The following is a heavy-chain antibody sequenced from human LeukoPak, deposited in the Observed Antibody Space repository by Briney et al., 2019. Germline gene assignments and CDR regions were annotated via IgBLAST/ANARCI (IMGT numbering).Heavy chain of an antibody. Sequence: SETLSLTCTVSGGSISSYYWSWIRQPPGKGLEWIGYIYYSGSTNYNPSLKSRVTISVDTSKNQFSLKLSSVTAADTAVYYCAKELLGRQLWFGEISRGYWGQGTLVTVSS. CDR2: IYYSGST. CDR3: AKELLGRQLWFGEISRGY. D-gene: IGHD3-10*01. CDR1: GGSISSYY. J-gene: IGHJ4*02. V-gene: IGHV4-59*01.